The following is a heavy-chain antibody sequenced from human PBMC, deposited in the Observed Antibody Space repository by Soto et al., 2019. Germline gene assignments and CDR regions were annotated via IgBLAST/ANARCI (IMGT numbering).Heavy chain of an antibody. V-gene: IGHV3-30*18. Sequence: QVQLVESGGGVVQPGRSLRLSCAASGFTFSSYGMHWVRQAPGKGLEWVALVWFDGSKTYYADSVKGRFTVSRDNSKNTLHLQVNSPGAADTAVYYCAKDETSGHYYLGDYWGQGAQVAVSS. CDR1: GFTFSSYG. D-gene: IGHD3-22*01. CDR2: VWFDGSKT. J-gene: IGHJ4*02. CDR3: AKDETSGHYYLGDY.